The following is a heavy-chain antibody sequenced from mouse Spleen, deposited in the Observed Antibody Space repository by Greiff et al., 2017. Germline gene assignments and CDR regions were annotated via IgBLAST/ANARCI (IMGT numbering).Heavy chain of an antibody. CDR1: GYSFTDYN. Sequence: VQLQQSGPELVKPGASVKISCKASGYSFTDYNMNWVKQSTGKSLEWIGVINPNYGTTSYNQKFKGKATLTVDQSSSTAYMQLNSLTSEDTAVYYCAVITTVSDAMDYWGQGTSVTVSS. J-gene: IGHJ4*01. CDR3: AVITTVSDAMDY. CDR2: INPNYGTT. D-gene: IGHD1-1*01. V-gene: IGHV1-39*01.